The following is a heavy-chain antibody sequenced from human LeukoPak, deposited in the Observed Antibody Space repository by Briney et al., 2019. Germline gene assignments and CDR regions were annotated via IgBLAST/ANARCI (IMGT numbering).Heavy chain of an antibody. Sequence: PSGTLSLTCAVYGGSFSGYYWSWIRQPPGKGLEWIGEINHSGSTNYNPSLKSRVTISVDTSKNQFSLKLSSVTAADTAVYYCARGHSGGYYYMDVWGKGTTVTISS. V-gene: IGHV4-34*01. CDR3: ARGHSGGYYYMDV. J-gene: IGHJ6*03. D-gene: IGHD1-26*01. CDR1: GGSFSGYY. CDR2: INHSGST.